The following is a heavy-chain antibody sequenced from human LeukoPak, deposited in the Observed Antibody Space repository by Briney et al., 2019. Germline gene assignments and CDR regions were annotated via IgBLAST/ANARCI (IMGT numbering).Heavy chain of an antibody. CDR2: IYYSGST. V-gene: IGHV4-31*03. CDR3: ARGVTGAFDI. Sequence: SETLSLTCTVSGGSISSGGYYWSWIRQHLGKGLEWIGYIYYSGSTYYNPSLKSRVTISVDTSKNQFSLKLSSVTAADTAVYYCARGVTGAFDIWGQGTMVTVSS. CDR1: GGSISSGGYY. J-gene: IGHJ3*02.